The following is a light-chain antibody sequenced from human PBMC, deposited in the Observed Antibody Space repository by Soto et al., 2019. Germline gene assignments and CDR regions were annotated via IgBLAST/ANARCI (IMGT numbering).Light chain of an antibody. CDR3: SLYINENTYG. V-gene: IGLV2-14*01. CDR1: SSDVGGYDY. CDR2: EVN. Sequence: QSLLTQPASVSGSPGQSITISCTGTSSDVGGYDYVSWYQLHPGKAPKLMVFEVNNRPSGVSYRFSGSKSGNTASLTISGLQAEDEADYYCSLYINENTYGFGTGTKV. J-gene: IGLJ1*01.